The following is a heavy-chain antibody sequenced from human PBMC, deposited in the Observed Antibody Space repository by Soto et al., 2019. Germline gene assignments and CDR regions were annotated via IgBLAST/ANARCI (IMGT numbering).Heavy chain of an antibody. D-gene: IGHD6-13*01. J-gene: IGHJ4*02. V-gene: IGHV1-46*03. Sequence: ASVKVSCKASGYTFTSYYMHWVRQAPGQGLEWMGIINPSGGSTSYAQKFQGRVTMTRDTSTSTVYMELSSLRSEDTAVYYCARDPLSSSWYRPGFDFDYWGQGTLVTVS. CDR2: INPSGGST. CDR1: GYTFTSYY. CDR3: ARDPLSSSWYRPGFDFDY.